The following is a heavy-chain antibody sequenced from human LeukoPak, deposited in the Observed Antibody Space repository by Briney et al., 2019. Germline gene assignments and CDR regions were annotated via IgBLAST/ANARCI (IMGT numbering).Heavy chain of an antibody. D-gene: IGHD2-2*01. V-gene: IGHV3-23*01. CDR2: ISGSGGST. CDR1: GFTFSSYA. Sequence: GGSLRLSCAASGFTFSSYAMSWVRQAPGKGLEWVSAISGSGGSTYYADSVKGRFTISRDNSKNTLYLQMNSLRAEDTAVYYCARDSRSGDYFDYWGQGTLVTVSS. J-gene: IGHJ4*02. CDR3: ARDSRSGDYFDY.